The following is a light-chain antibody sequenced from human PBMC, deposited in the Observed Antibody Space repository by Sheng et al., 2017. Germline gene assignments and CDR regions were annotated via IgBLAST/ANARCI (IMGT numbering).Light chain of an antibody. CDR2: KVS. CDR1: QSLVHSDGNTY. V-gene: IGKV2-30*02. J-gene: IGKJ4*01. Sequence: DIVMTQSPLSLPVTLGQPASISCRSSQSLVHSDGNTYLNWFQQRPGHSPRRLIYKVSKRDSGVPDRFSGSGSGTDFTLKISRVEAEDVGVYYCMQGTHWPLTFGGGTKVEIK. CDR3: MQGTHWPLT.